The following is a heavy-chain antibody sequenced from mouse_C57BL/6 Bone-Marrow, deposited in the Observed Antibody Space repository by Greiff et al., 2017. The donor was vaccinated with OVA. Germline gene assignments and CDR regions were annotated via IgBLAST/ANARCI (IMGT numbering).Heavy chain of an antibody. Sequence: QVQLQQSDAELVKPGASVKISCKVSGYTFTDHTIHWMKQRPEQGLEWIGYIYPRDGSTKYNEKFKGKATLTADKSSSTAYMQLNSLTSEDSAVYFCAREGGYGNPYYAMDYWGQGTSGTVSA. D-gene: IGHD2-1*01. V-gene: IGHV1-78*01. CDR2: IYPRDGST. CDR3: AREGGYGNPYYAMDY. CDR1: GYTFTDHT. J-gene: IGHJ4*01.